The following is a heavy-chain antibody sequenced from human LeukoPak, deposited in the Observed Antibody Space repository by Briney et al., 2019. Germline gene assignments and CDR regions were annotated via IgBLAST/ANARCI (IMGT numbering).Heavy chain of an antibody. V-gene: IGHV6-1*01. Sequence: SQTLSLTCAISGDSVSSNSAAWNWIRQSPSRGLEWLRRTSYRSKWYRYYAVSVKSRITVNPDTSKNQFSLQLNSVTPEDTAGYYCAREFTVVGGVVNAFDIWGQGTMVTVSS. J-gene: IGHJ3*02. CDR1: GDSVSSNSAA. D-gene: IGHD3-10*01. CDR2: TSYRSKWYR. CDR3: AREFTVVGGVVNAFDI.